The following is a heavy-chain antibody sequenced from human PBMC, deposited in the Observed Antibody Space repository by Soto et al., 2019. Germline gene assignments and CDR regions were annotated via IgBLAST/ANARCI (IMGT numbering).Heavy chain of an antibody. CDR2: ISGSGGTS. D-gene: IGHD3-22*01. CDR1: GFTFSSYA. Sequence: EVQLLESGGDLVQPGGSLRLSCAAFGFTFSSYAMSWVRQTPGKGLEWVSSISGSGGTSYYADSVKGRFTLSRDNSKNTLYLQMNSLRAEDTAVYYCAQGGYYYDTSGPTFEYWGQGTLVTVSS. J-gene: IGHJ4*02. CDR3: AQGGYYYDTSGPTFEY. V-gene: IGHV3-23*01.